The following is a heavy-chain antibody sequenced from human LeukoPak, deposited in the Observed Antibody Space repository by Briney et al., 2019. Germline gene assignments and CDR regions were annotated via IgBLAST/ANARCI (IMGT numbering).Heavy chain of an antibody. CDR1: GYTLTELS. D-gene: IGHD6-6*01. CDR3: ATAYSSSPDAFDI. Sequence: ASVTVSCKVSGYTLTELSMHWVRQAPGKGLEWMGGFDPEDGETIYAQKFQGRVTMTEDTSTDTAYMELSSLRSEDTAVYYCATAYSSSPDAFDIWGQGTMVTVSS. V-gene: IGHV1-24*01. J-gene: IGHJ3*02. CDR2: FDPEDGET.